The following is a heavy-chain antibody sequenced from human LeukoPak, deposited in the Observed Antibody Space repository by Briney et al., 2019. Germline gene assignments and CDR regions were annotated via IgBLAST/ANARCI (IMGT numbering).Heavy chain of an antibody. J-gene: IGHJ4*02. Sequence: SETLSLTCTVSGGSISSSSYYWGWIRQHPGEGLEWIGYISNSGNTYYNPSLKSRVAISVDTSENQFSLKLSSVTAADTAVYYCARDRGRDYFDYWGQGTLVTVSS. CDR2: ISNSGNT. V-gene: IGHV4-31*03. CDR3: ARDRGRDYFDY. CDR1: GGSISSSSYY.